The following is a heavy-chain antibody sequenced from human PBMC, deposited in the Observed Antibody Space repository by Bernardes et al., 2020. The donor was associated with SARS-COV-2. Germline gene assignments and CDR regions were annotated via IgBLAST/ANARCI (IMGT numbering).Heavy chain of an antibody. CDR1: GYTLSTFG. Sequence: ASVKVSCKASGYTLSTFGISWVRQAPGQGLEWMGWISRSGGSTNYAERLQGRVTMTTDTSTNTAYMELRSLKSDDTAVYYCARDAVGASSPFYFEYWGQGTLVTVSS. CDR3: ARDAVGASSPFYFEY. D-gene: IGHD1-26*01. CDR2: ISRSGGST. J-gene: IGHJ4*02. V-gene: IGHV1-18*01.